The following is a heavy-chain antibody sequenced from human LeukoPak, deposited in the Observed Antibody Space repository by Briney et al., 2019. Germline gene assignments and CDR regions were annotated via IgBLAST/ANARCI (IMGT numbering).Heavy chain of an antibody. D-gene: IGHD3-22*01. CDR1: GFTFSSYS. J-gene: IGHJ4*02. CDR2: ISSSSSYI. V-gene: IGHV3-21*01. Sequence: GGSLRLSCAASGFTFSSYSMNWVRQAPGKGLEWVSSISSSSSYIYYADSVKGRFTISRDNAKNSLYLQMNSLRAEDTAVYYCARAPSSDYYSHFDYWGQGTLVTVSS. CDR3: ARAPSSDYYSHFDY.